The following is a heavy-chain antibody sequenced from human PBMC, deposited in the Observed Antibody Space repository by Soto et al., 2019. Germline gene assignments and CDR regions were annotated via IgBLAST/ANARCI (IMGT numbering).Heavy chain of an antibody. J-gene: IGHJ6*03. CDR3: APSFDNDSIPGYQYYYYMVV. Sequence: QVPLVQSGAEVKKPGSSVKVSCKASGGTFSSSTINWVRQAPGQGLEWMGRIIPILNISNFAQRFQGRVTITADKFMTAAYMELSSLRSEDTAVHYSAPSFDNDSIPGYQYYYYMVVWGKGTMVSVSS. CDR2: IIPILNIS. V-gene: IGHV1-69*02. D-gene: IGHD2-2*01. CDR1: GGTFSSST.